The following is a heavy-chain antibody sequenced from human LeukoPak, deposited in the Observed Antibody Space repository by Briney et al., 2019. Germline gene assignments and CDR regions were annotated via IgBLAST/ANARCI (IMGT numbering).Heavy chain of an antibody. CDR2: INPNSGGT. D-gene: IGHD2-21*02. CDR1: GYTFTGYY. Sequence: ASVKVSCKASGYTFTGYYMHWVRQAPGQGLEWMGWINPNSGGTNYAQEFQGWVTMTRDTSISTAYMELSRLRSDDTAVYYCARTEEDYWYFDLWGRGTLVTVSS. CDR3: ARTEEDYWYFDL. V-gene: IGHV1-2*04. J-gene: IGHJ2*01.